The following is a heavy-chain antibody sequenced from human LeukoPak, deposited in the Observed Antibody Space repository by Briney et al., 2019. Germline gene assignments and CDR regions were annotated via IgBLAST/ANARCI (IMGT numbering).Heavy chain of an antibody. Sequence: GGSLRLSCAASGFTFSDYAMSWVRQAPGKGLEWVSAIVGSGSSAYYADSVKGRFTISRDNSKNTLYLQMNSLRAEDTAVYYCASRYCSGGSCYNRYYFDYWGQGTLVTVSS. V-gene: IGHV3-23*01. J-gene: IGHJ4*02. CDR1: GFTFSDYA. CDR3: ASRYCSGGSCYNRYYFDY. D-gene: IGHD2-15*01. CDR2: IVGSGSSA.